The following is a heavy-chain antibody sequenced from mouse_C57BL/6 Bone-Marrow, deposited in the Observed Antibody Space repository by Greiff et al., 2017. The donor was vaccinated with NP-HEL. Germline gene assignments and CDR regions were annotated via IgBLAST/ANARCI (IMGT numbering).Heavy chain of an antibody. CDR1: GFTFSDYY. D-gene: IGHD1-1*01. J-gene: IGHJ4*01. Sequence: EVKLVESEGGLVQPGSSMKLSCTASGFTFSDYYMAWVRQVPEKGLEWVANINYDGSSTYYLDSLKSRFIISRDNAKNILYLQMSSLKSEDTATYYCARDRADYYGSSSYAMDYWGQGTSVTVSS. CDR2: INYDGSST. V-gene: IGHV5-16*01. CDR3: ARDRADYYGSSSYAMDY.